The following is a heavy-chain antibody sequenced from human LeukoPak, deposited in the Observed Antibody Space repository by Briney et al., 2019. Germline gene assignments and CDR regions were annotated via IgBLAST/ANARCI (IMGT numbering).Heavy chain of an antibody. Sequence: GRSLRLSCAASGFTFSSYAMHWVRQAPGKGLEWVAVISYDGSNKYYADSVKGRFTISRDNSKNTLYLQMSSLRAEDTAVYYCAKDLGDYWGQGTLVTVSS. V-gene: IGHV3-30*04. CDR2: ISYDGSNK. CDR3: AKDLGDY. J-gene: IGHJ4*02. CDR1: GFTFSSYA.